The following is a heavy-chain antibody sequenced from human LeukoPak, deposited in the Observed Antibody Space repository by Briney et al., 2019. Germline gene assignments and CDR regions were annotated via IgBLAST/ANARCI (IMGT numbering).Heavy chain of an antibody. D-gene: IGHD2-15*01. V-gene: IGHV3-30*04. CDR1: GFDFSTSA. CDR3: AKDQLPHCSSGSCYLMDS. J-gene: IGHJ4*02. Sequence: GTSLRLSCVAPGFDFSTSAIHWVRQAPGKGLESVAVISYDGSHKYLADSVKGRFTVSRDNAKNTVYLQMNSLRLEDTALYYCAKDQLPHCSSGSCYLMDSWGQGTLVTVSS. CDR2: ISYDGSHK.